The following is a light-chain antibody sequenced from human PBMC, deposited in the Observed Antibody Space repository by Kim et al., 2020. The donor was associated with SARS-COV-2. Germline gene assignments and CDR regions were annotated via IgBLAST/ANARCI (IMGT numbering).Light chain of an antibody. CDR2: DVS. CDR3: SSYSSSSTTCV. Sequence: QSVLTQPASVSGSPGQSITISCTGTSSDIGTYNYVSWYQQHPGKPPKLMIFDVSNRPSGVSNRFSGSKSGNTASLTISGLQAEDEADYYCSSYSSSSTTCVFGTGTKVTVL. V-gene: IGLV2-14*03. CDR1: SSDIGTYNY. J-gene: IGLJ1*01.